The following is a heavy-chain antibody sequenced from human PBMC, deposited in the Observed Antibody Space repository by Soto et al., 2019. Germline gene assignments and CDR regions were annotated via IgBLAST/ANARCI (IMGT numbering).Heavy chain of an antibody. CDR3: ARGPLLLYLAWLFLVDCSFDP. CDR1: VYAFTGYY. D-gene: IGHD3-9*01. J-gene: IGHJ5*02. CDR2: INPNSGGT. Sequence: AAVKGSCKAGVYAFTGYYGRCLRRAPEQGLEWMGWINPNSGGTTYAQKFQGWVTMTRDTSISTAYMELSRPRSDDTAVYYCARGPLLLYLAWLFLVDCSFDPCGQGTLVTVSS. V-gene: IGHV1-2*04.